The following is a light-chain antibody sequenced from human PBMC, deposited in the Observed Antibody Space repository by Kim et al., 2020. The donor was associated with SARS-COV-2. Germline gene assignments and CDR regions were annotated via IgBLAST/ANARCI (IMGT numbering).Light chain of an antibody. V-gene: IGKV3-15*01. CDR1: QSVGTN. CDR2: GAS. J-gene: IGKJ2*01. Sequence: SVAAGERATLSCRASQSVGTNLAWYQQKPGQAPRLLISGASTRATGIPVRVSGSGSGTEFTLSISSLQSEDFAAYHCQQYINWPFTFGQGTKLEI. CDR3: QQYINWPFT.